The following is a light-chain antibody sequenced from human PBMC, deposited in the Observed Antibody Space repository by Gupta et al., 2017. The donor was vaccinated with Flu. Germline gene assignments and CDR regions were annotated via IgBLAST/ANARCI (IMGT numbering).Light chain of an antibody. V-gene: IGKV2-30*01. Sequence: ISCRFSQSIVKSDGNTYLNWFRQRPGQSPRRLIYKVSNRDSGVPDRLSGSGSGTDFTLKISRVDAEDVGVYYCMQGTHWPPTFGPGTKVDIK. CDR3: MQGTHWPPT. CDR2: KVS. CDR1: QSIVKSDGNTY. J-gene: IGKJ3*01.